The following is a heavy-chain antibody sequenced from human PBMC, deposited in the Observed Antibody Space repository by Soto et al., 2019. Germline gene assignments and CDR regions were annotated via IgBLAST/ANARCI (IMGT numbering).Heavy chain of an antibody. V-gene: IGHV1-18*01. J-gene: IGHJ4*02. Sequence: QVQLVQSGAEVKKPGASVKVSCKASGYTFTSYGISWVRQAPGQGLEWMGWISAYNGNTNYAQKRQGRVTMTTDTSTSTAYMELRSLRSDDTAVYYCARDLSGALSYYDFWSGYPPGGYFDYWGQGTLVTVSS. CDR1: GYTFTSYG. CDR2: ISAYNGNT. CDR3: ARDLSGALSYYDFWSGYPPGGYFDY. D-gene: IGHD3-3*01.